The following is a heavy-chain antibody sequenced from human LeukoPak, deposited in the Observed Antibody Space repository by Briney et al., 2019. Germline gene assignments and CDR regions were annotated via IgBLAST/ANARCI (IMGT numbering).Heavy chain of an antibody. Sequence: ASVKVSCKASGYTFTSYDINWVRQATGQGLEWMGWTNPNSGNTGYAQKFQGRVTITRNTSISTAYMELSSLRSEDTAVYYCARGGLSYRAGEAFDIWGQGTMVTVSS. V-gene: IGHV1-8*03. J-gene: IGHJ3*02. D-gene: IGHD2-2*01. CDR3: ARGGLSYRAGEAFDI. CDR1: GYTFTSYD. CDR2: TNPNSGNT.